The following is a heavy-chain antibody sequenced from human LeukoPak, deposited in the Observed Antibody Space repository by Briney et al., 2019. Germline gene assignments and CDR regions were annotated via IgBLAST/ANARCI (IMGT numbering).Heavy chain of an antibody. CDR2: IYYSGST. J-gene: IGHJ4*02. CDR1: GGSISSYY. Sequence: SETLSLTCTVSGGSISSYYWSWIRQPPGKGLEWIGYIYYSGSTNYNPSLKSRVTISVDTSKNQFSLKLSSVTAADTAVYYCARVGYGDYYFDYWGQGTLVTVSS. V-gene: IGHV4-59*12. D-gene: IGHD4-17*01. CDR3: ARVGYGDYYFDY.